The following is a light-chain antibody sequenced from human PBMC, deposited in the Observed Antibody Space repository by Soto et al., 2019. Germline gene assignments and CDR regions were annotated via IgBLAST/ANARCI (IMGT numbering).Light chain of an antibody. CDR2: GSS. CDR3: QQYNNWPSIT. V-gene: IGKV3-15*01. J-gene: IGKJ1*01. CDR1: ESVSTN. Sequence: EIDITQSPSTLSLAPRERVTLSCRASESVSTNLAWYQQKAGQAPRLLIYGSSTRATGIPARFSGSGSGTEFTLTISSLQSEDFAVYYCQQYNNWPSITFGQGTKVDIK.